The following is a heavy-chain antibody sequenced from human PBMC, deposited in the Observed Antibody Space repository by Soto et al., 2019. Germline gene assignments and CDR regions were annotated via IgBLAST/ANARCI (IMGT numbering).Heavy chain of an antibody. CDR1: GYTFTSND. Sequence: SVKLSCKAPGYTFTSNDINWVRQATGEELEWMGWMNPNSGNTGYAPKFQGRVTMTRNTSISTAYMELSSLRSEDTAVYYCARGLICSIRSCPYYFDYWAKGPLVTV. CDR2: MNPNSGNT. D-gene: IGHD2-2*01. J-gene: IGHJ4*02. V-gene: IGHV1-8*01. CDR3: ARGLICSIRSCPYYFDY.